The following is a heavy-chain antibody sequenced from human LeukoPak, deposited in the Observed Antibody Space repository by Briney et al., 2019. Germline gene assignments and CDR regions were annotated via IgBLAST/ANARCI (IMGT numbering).Heavy chain of an antibody. CDR3: ARRLLGYYYGSNWFDP. V-gene: IGHV4-39*07. D-gene: IGHD3-10*01. J-gene: IGHJ5*02. CDR1: GGSILSSSYY. CDR2: IYYGGST. Sequence: SETLSLTCTVSGGSILSSSYYWGWIRQPPGKGLEWIGSIYYGGSTDYNPSLKSRVIISVDTSKNQFSLKLSSVTAADTAVYYCARRLLGYYYGSNWFDPWGQGTLVTVSS.